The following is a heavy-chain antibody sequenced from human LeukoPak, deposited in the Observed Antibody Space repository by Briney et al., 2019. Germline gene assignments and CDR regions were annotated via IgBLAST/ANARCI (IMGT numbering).Heavy chain of an antibody. D-gene: IGHD3-10*01. CDR3: AITRLLLWFGECLGY. CDR2: IIPILGIA. CDR1: GGTFSSYA. J-gene: IGHJ4*02. Sequence: GSSVKVSCKASGGTFSSYAISWVRQAPGQGLEWMGRIIPILGIANYAQKFQGRATITADKSTSTAYMELSSLRSEDTAVYYCAITRLLLWFGECLGYWGQGTLVTVSS. V-gene: IGHV1-69*04.